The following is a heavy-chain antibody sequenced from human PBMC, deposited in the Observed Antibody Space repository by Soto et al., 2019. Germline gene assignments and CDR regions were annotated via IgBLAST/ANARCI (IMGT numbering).Heavy chain of an antibody. J-gene: IGHJ6*02. Sequence: EGSLRLSCAASGFTFSSDAMTWVRQAPGKGLEWVALISYAGTNKYYADSVKGRFTIPRENSMNSLYLQMNSLRAEDTAIYYCARNRDPNIYGMEVWGQATKVTVSS. CDR2: ISYAGTNK. V-gene: IGHV3-30-3*01. CDR1: GFTFSSDA. CDR3: ARNRDPNIYGMEV.